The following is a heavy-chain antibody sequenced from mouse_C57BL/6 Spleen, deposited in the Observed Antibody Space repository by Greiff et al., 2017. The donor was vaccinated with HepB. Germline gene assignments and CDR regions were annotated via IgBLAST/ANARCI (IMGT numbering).Heavy chain of an antibody. CDR2: IDPSDSYT. V-gene: IGHV1-69*01. CDR3: ARAYYGSSYFDY. J-gene: IGHJ2*01. D-gene: IGHD1-1*01. CDR1: SYTFTSYW. Sequence: QVQLKQPGAELVMPGASVKLSCKASSYTFTSYWMHWVKQRPGQGLEWIGEIDPSDSYTNYNQKFKGKSTLTVDKSSSTAYMQLSSLTSEDSAVYYCARAYYGSSYFDYWGQGTTLTVSS.